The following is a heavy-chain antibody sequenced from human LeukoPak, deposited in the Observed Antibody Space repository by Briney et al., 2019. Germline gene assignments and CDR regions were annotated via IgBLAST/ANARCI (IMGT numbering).Heavy chain of an antibody. V-gene: IGHV4-30-2*01. Sequence: SETLSLTCTVSGGSISSGGYYWSWIRQPPGKGLEWIGYIYHSGSTYYNPSLKSRVTISVDRSKNQFSLKLSSVTAADTAVYYCARDGPLWDFWSVVDAFDIWGQGTMVTVSS. CDR2: IYHSGST. CDR3: ARDGPLWDFWSVVDAFDI. J-gene: IGHJ3*02. D-gene: IGHD3-3*01. CDR1: GGSISSGGYY.